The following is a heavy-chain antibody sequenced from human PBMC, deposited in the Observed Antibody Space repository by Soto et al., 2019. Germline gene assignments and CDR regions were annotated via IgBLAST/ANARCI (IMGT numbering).Heavy chain of an antibody. J-gene: IGHJ3*02. CDR3: ARGGDSSAYNYPGDAFHI. Sequence: VESLKISCHGSGYNLASYYISWVRQMPWKGLEWMGRIDPSEFYTKYSPSFQGHVTISADKSITTAYLQWSSLKASDTAMYYCARGGDSSAYNYPGDAFHIWGQGTMVTVSS. V-gene: IGHV5-10-1*01. CDR1: GYNLASYY. CDR2: IDPSEFYT. D-gene: IGHD3-22*01.